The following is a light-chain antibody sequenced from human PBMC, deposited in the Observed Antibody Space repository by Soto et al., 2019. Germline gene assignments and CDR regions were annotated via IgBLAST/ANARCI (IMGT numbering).Light chain of an antibody. V-gene: IGLV1-44*01. CDR2: SNN. J-gene: IGLJ1*01. CDR1: SSDIGSNT. Sequence: QSVLTQPPSASGTPGQRVTISCSGSSSDIGSNTVNWYQQLPGTAPKLLIYSNNQRPSGVPDRFSASKSGTSASLAISGLQSEDEADYYCTAWHDSLNGYVFGTGTKLTVL. CDR3: TAWHDSLNGYV.